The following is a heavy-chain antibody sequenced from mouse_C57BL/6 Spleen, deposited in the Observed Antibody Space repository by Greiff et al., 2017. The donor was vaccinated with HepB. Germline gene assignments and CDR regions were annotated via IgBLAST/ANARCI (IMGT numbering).Heavy chain of an antibody. CDR3: TARYYFDY. CDR1: GFTFSNYW. CDR2: IRLKSDNYAT. V-gene: IGHV6-3*01. Sequence: EVMLVESGGGLVQPGGSMKLSCVASGFTFSNYWMNWVRQSPEKGLEWVAQIRLKSDNYATHYAESVKGRFTISRDDSKSSVYLQMNNLRAEDTGIYYCTARYYFDYWGQGTTLTVSS. J-gene: IGHJ2*01.